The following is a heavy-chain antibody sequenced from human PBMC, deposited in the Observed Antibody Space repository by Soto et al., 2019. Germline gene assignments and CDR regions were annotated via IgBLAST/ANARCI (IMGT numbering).Heavy chain of an antibody. Sequence: GGSLRLSCAASGFTFDDYAMHWVRQAPGKGLEGVSGISWNSGSIGYADSVKGRFTISRDNAKNSLYLQMNSLRSEDTALYYCAKDMGYDLSPLGYFDYWGQGTLVTVSS. CDR2: ISWNSGSI. V-gene: IGHV3-9*01. J-gene: IGHJ4*02. CDR3: AKDMGYDLSPLGYFDY. CDR1: GFTFDDYA. D-gene: IGHD5-12*01.